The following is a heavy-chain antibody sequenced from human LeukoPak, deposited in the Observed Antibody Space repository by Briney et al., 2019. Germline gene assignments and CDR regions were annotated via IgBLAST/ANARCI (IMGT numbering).Heavy chain of an antibody. CDR2: LYYSGST. J-gene: IGHJ3*02. V-gene: IGHV4-61*01. CDR3: ARWFVVADAFDI. Sequence: SETLSLTGSVSGGSVSSSSYYWSWIRQPPGKGLEWIGYLYYSGSTNYNPSLKSRVTISVDTSKNQFSLKLSSVTAADTAVYYCARWFVVADAFDIWGQGTMVTVSS. D-gene: IGHD2-2*01. CDR1: GGSVSSSSYY.